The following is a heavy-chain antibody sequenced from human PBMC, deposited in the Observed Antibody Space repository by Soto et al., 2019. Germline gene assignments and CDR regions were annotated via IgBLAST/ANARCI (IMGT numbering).Heavy chain of an antibody. CDR3: ARTPLDDFWSGYPAPYYYYYGLDV. Sequence: SVKVSCKASGGTFSSYAISWVRQAPGQGLEWMGGIIPIFGTANYAQKFQGRVTITADESTSTAYMELSSLRSEDTAVYCCARTPLDDFWSGYPAPYYYYYGLDVWGQGTTVTVSS. CDR2: IIPIFGTA. V-gene: IGHV1-69*13. D-gene: IGHD3-3*01. CDR1: GGTFSSYA. J-gene: IGHJ6*02.